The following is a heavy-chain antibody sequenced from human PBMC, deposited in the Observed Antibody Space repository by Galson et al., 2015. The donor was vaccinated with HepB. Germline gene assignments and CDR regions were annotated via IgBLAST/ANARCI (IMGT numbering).Heavy chain of an antibody. Sequence: SVKVSCKASGYTFTSYSISWVRQAPGQGLEWMGWISAYNGNTNYAQKLQGRVTMTTDTSTSTAYMELRSLRSDDTAVYYCARDGLGEGAMPSDYWGQGTLVTVSS. V-gene: IGHV1-18*04. CDR3: ARDGLGEGAMPSDY. D-gene: IGHD3-16*01. J-gene: IGHJ4*02. CDR1: GYTFTSYS. CDR2: ISAYNGNT.